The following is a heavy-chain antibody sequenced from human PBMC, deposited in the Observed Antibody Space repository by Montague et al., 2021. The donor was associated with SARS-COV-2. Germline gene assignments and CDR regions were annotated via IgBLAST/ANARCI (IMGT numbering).Heavy chain of an antibody. D-gene: IGHD3-10*01. Sequence: SLRLSCAASGFSFRSYAMNWVRQAPGKVLEWVSGISYTSGSTYXXXSXXXRFTISRDNSKNTVYLQLNRLRAEDTAVYYCAKGVDASGSYRSTLGYWGQGTLVTVSS. CDR1: GFSFRSYA. V-gene: IGHV3-23*01. CDR3: AKGVDASGSYRSTLGY. J-gene: IGHJ4*02. CDR2: ISYTSGST.